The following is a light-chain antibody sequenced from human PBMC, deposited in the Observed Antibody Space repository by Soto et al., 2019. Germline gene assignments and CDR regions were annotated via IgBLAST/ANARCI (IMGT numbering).Light chain of an antibody. V-gene: IGKV3-20*01. CDR1: QSVSSSY. Sequence: EIVLTQSPGTLSLSPGERATLSCRASQSVSSSYLAWYQQKPGQAPRLLIYGASSRATGIPDRFSGSGSGTDFTLTISRLETEDFAVYDCQQYGSSLTVGGGTKVEIK. CDR2: GAS. J-gene: IGKJ4*01. CDR3: QQYGSSLT.